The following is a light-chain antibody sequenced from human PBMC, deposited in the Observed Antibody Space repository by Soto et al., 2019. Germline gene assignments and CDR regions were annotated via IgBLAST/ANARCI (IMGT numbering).Light chain of an antibody. V-gene: IGKV1-39*01. Sequence: DIQMTQSPSTLSASVGDRVTITCRASQSISSYLNWYQQKPGKAPKLLIYAASSLQSGVPSRFSGSGSGTDFTLTISHLKPEDFATYYCQQSYSTSITFGQGTRLEIK. CDR1: QSISSY. J-gene: IGKJ5*01. CDR2: AAS. CDR3: QQSYSTSIT.